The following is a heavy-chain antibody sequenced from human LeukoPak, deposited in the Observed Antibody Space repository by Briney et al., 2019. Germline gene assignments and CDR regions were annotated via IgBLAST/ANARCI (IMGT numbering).Heavy chain of an antibody. J-gene: IGHJ6*02. CDR3: ARMRATIAVAATARMDV. V-gene: IGHV3-7*01. Sequence: GGSLRLSCAASGFTLSSYWMSWVRQAPGKGLEWVANIKQDGSEKYYVHSVKGRFTISRDNAKNSLYLQMNSLRAEDTAVYYCARMRATIAVAATARMDVWGQGTTVTVSS. D-gene: IGHD6-19*01. CDR2: IKQDGSEK. CDR1: GFTLSSYW.